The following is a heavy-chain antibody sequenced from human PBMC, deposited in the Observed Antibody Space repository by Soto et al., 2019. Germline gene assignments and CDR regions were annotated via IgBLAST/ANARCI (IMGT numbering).Heavy chain of an antibody. J-gene: IGHJ3*01. CDR2: ISAYNGNT. Sequence: QVQLVQSGAEVKKPGASVKVSCKASGYTFTSYGISWVRQAPGQGLEWMGWISAYNGNTNYAQKLQGRVTMTTDTSTSTAYVELRSLRSDDTAVYYCARLRFGVVTVDAFDLWGQGTMVTVSS. D-gene: IGHD3-3*01. V-gene: IGHV1-18*01. CDR3: ARLRFGVVTVDAFDL. CDR1: GYTFTSYG.